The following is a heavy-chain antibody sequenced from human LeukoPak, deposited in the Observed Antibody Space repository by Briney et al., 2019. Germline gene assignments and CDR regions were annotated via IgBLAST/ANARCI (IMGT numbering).Heavy chain of an antibody. CDR3: AKDRRGWGIFDY. Sequence: GGSLRLSCAASGFTFSSYWMSWVRQAPGKGLEWVSAISGSGGSTYYADSVKGRFTISRDNSKNTLYLQMNSLRAEDTAVYYCAKDRRGWGIFDYWGQGTLVTVSS. CDR2: ISGSGGST. V-gene: IGHV3-23*01. J-gene: IGHJ4*02. D-gene: IGHD3-16*01. CDR1: GFTFSSYW.